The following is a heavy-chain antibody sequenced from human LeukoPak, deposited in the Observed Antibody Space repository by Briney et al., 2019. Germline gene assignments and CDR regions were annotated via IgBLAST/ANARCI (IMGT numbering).Heavy chain of an antibody. D-gene: IGHD3-16*01. J-gene: IGHJ4*02. CDR2: ISGSGGST. CDR3: AKEWGNYDYVWGSYGAFDY. Sequence: GGSLRLSCAASGFTFSSYSMNWVRQAPGKGLEWVSAISGSGGSTYYADSVKGRFTISRDNSKNTLYLQMNSLRAEDTAVYYCAKEWGNYDYVWGSYGAFDYWGQGTLVTVSS. V-gene: IGHV3-23*01. CDR1: GFTFSSYS.